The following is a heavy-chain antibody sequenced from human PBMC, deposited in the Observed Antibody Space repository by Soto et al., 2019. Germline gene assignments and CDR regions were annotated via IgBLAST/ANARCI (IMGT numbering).Heavy chain of an antibody. CDR2: ISYDGNIK. D-gene: IGHD6-13*01. Sequence: QVQLVESGGGVVQPGRSLRLSCAASGFTFSNFGMHWVRQAPGKGLEWVASISYDGNIKYSADSVKGRFTISRENSKNTLNMQMNSLRSEDTAVYYCAKFWGPGTAAVADYWGQGTLVSASS. V-gene: IGHV3-30*18. CDR3: AKFWGPGTAAVADY. CDR1: GFTFSNFG. J-gene: IGHJ4*02.